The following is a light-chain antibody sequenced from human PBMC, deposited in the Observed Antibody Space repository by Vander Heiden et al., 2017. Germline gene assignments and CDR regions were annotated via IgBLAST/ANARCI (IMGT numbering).Light chain of an antibody. CDR2: LGS. V-gene: IGKV2-28*01. CDR1: QSLLHSNGYNY. CDR3: MQALQTQYT. Sequence: DIVMTQSTLSLTVTPGEPASISCRSSQSLLHSNGYNYLDWYLQKPGQSPQLLIYLGSNRASGVPDRFSGSGSGTDFTLKISRVEAEDVGVYYCMQALQTQYTFGQGTKLEIK. J-gene: IGKJ2*01.